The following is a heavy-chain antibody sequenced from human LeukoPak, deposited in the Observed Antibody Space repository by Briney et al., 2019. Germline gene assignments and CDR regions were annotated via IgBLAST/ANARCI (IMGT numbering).Heavy chain of an antibody. CDR2: ISAYNGNT. V-gene: IGHV1-18*01. Sequence: ASVKVSCKASGYTFTSYGISWVRQAPGQGLEWMGWISAYNGNTNYAQKLQGRVTMTTDTSTGTAYMELRSLRSDDTAVYYCARDNDSRDPPHFDYWGQGTLVTVSS. J-gene: IGHJ4*02. CDR3: ARDNDSRDPPHFDY. CDR1: GYTFTSYG. D-gene: IGHD3-16*01.